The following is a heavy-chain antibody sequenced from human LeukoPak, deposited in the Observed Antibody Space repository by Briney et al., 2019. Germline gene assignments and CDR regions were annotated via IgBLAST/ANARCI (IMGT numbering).Heavy chain of an antibody. CDR1: GGSISSYY. D-gene: IGHD6-19*01. Sequence: SETLSLTCTVSGGSISSYYWSWIRQPAGKGLEWIGRIYISGNTNYNPSLKSRVTMSVDTSKNQFSLKLRSVTAADTAVYYCARDHSAGSGWYQASLDYWGQGTLVTVSS. CDR2: IYISGNT. J-gene: IGHJ4*02. CDR3: ARDHSAGSGWYQASLDY. V-gene: IGHV4-4*07.